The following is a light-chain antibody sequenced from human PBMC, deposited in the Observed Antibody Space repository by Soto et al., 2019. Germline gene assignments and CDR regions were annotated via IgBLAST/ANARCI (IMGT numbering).Light chain of an antibody. CDR2: GAS. CDR3: QQYGSSPLT. V-gene: IGKV3-20*01. J-gene: IGKJ4*01. CDR1: QSVSSSY. Sequence: EIVLTQSPGTLSLSPGERATLSCRASQSVSSSYLAWYQQKPGQAPRLLIYGASSRATSSPDRFSGSGSGTDFTLTISRLEPEDFPVYYCQQYGSSPLTFGGGTKVEIK.